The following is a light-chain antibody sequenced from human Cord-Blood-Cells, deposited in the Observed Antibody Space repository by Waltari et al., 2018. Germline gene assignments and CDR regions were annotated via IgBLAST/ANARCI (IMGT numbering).Light chain of an antibody. CDR1: QDISNY. CDR2: DAS. J-gene: IGKJ4*01. CDR3: QQYDNRPLT. Sequence: DIQITQSPSSLSPSVGDRVTITCQASQDISNYLNWYQQKPGKAPKLLIYDASNLETGVPSRFSGSGSGTDFTFTISSLQPEDIATYYCQQYDNRPLTFGGGTKVEIK. V-gene: IGKV1-33*01.